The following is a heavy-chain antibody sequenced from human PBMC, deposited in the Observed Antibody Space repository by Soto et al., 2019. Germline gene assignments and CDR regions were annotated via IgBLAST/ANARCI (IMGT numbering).Heavy chain of an antibody. V-gene: IGHV3-23*01. D-gene: IGHD3-22*01. J-gene: IGHJ4*02. CDR2: ISGSGGST. CDR3: AKVSRDSSGYYYGQHPDYFYY. CDR1: GFTFSSYA. Sequence: EVQLLESGGGLVQPGGSLRLSCAASGFTFSSYAMSWVRQAPGKGLEWVSAISGSGGSTYYADSVKGRFPISRDNSKNTLYLQMNSLRAEDTVVYYCAKVSRDSSGYYYGQHPDYFYYWGKGTLVTVSS.